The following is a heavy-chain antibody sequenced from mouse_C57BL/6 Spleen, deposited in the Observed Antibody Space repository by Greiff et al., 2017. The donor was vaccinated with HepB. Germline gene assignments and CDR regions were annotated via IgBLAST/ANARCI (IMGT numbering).Heavy chain of an antibody. J-gene: IGHJ4*01. Sequence: QVQLQQPGAELVRPGSSVKLSCKASGYTFTSYWMHWVKQRPIQGLEWIGNIDPSDSETHYNQKFKDKATLTVDKSSSTAYMQLSSLTSEDSAVYYGASIYYDYDAYAMDYWGQGTSVTVSS. D-gene: IGHD2-4*01. CDR1: GYTFTSYW. CDR2: IDPSDSET. CDR3: ASIYYDYDAYAMDY. V-gene: IGHV1-52*01.